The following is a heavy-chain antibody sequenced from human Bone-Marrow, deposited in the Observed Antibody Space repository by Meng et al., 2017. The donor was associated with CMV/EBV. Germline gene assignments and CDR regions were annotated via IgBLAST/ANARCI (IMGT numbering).Heavy chain of an antibody. CDR1: GGSISSSSYY. V-gene: IGHV4-39*07. J-gene: IGHJ4*02. Sequence: ESLKISCTVSGGSISSSSYYWGWIRQPPGKGLEWIGSIYYSGSTYYNPSLKSRVTISIDTSKNQFSLKLSSVTAADTAVYYCARTEGGMGGNRYFDYWGQGTLVTVSS. CDR2: IYYSGST. CDR3: ARTEGGMGGNRYFDY. D-gene: IGHD2/OR15-2a*01.